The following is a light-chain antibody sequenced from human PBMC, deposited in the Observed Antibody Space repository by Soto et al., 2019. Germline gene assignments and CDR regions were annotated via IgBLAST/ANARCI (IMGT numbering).Light chain of an antibody. J-gene: IGKJ1*01. CDR3: QQYESSPRT. CDR1: QTISSF. CDR2: EAS. V-gene: IGKV1-5*01. Sequence: DIQMTQSPSTLSASFVDRFTITCRASQTISSFLAWYQHKPGEVPKLLIAEASSLESGVPSRFSGSGSGTEFTLTISRLEPEDFAVYYCQQYESSPRTFGQGTKVDIK.